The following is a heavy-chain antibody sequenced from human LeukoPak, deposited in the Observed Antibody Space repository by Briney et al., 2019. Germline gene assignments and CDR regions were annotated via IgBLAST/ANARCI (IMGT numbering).Heavy chain of an antibody. CDR3: ARDVVRGAINWFDP. Sequence: ASVKVSCKASGYTFTSYGISWVRQAPGQGLEWMGWISAYNGNTNYAQKLQGRVTMTRDTSISTAYMELSRLRSDDTAVYYCARDVVRGAINWFDPWGQGTLVTVSS. J-gene: IGHJ5*02. D-gene: IGHD3-10*01. CDR1: GYTFTSYG. V-gene: IGHV1-18*01. CDR2: ISAYNGNT.